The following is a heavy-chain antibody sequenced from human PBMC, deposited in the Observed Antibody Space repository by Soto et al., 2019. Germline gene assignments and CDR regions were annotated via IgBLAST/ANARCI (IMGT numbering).Heavy chain of an antibody. CDR2: ISGSGGST. V-gene: IGHV3-23*01. CDR3: AKFEEGDSSGYHYVGPAEYFQH. CDR1: GFTFSSYA. Sequence: VGSLRLSCAASGFTFSSYAMSWVRQAPGKGLEWVSAISGSGGSTYYADSVKGRFTISRDNSKNTLYLQMNSLRAEDTAVYYCAKFEEGDSSGYHYVGPAEYFQHWGQGTLVTVSS. D-gene: IGHD3-22*01. J-gene: IGHJ1*01.